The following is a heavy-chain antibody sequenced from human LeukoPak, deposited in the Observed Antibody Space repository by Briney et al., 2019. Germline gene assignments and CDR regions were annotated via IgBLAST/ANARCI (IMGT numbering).Heavy chain of an antibody. CDR2: IYSGGST. V-gene: IGHV3-66*01. D-gene: IGHD2-2*01. J-gene: IGHJ4*02. CDR1: GFTVRSNY. CDR3: ARDTRASLDY. Sequence: GGSLRLSCAASGFTVRSNYMSWVRQAPGKGLEWVSVIYSGGSTYYADSVKGRFTISRDNSKNALYLQMNSLRAEDTAVYYCARDTRASLDYWGQGTLVTVSS.